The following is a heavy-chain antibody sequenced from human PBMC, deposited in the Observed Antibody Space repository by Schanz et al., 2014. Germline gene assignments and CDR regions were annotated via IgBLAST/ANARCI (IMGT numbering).Heavy chain of an antibody. Sequence: VQLVESGGGLVQPGGSLRLSCTASGFTFSDYWMSWVRQAPGKGLEWVGVISYDGSKKSYADSVKGRFTISRDNSKNSRYLKMSSLRAEDTAVYYCAKGRFGELSAFDIWGQGTMVTVSS. D-gene: IGHD3-10*01. CDR3: AKGRFGELSAFDI. CDR2: ISYDGSKK. CDR1: GFTFSDYW. V-gene: IGHV3-30*18. J-gene: IGHJ3*02.